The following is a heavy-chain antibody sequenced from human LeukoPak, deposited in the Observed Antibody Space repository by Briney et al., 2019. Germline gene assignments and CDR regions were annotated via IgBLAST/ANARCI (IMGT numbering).Heavy chain of an antibody. D-gene: IGHD3-10*01. V-gene: IGHV3-23*01. CDR3: AKDGVTMVRGVIAHFDY. CDR2: ISGSGGST. Sequence: GGSLGLSCAASGFTFSSYAMSWVRQAPGKGLEWVSAISGSGGSTYYADSVKGRFTISRDNSKNTLYLQMNSLRAEDTAVYYCAKDGVTMVRGVIAHFDYWGQGTLVTVSS. J-gene: IGHJ4*02. CDR1: GFTFSSYA.